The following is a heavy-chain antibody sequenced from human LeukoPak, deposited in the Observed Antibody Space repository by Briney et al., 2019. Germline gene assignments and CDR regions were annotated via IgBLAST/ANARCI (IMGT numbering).Heavy chain of an antibody. Sequence: SETLSLTCTVSGGSISSGDYYWSWIRQPPGKGLEWIGYIYYSGSTYYNPSLKSRVTISVDTSKNQFSLKLSSVTAADTAVYYCATHDYGDSYYYYMDVWGKGTTVTVSS. CDR2: IYYSGST. D-gene: IGHD4-17*01. J-gene: IGHJ6*03. CDR1: GGSISSGDYY. V-gene: IGHV4-30-4*08. CDR3: ATHDYGDSYYYYMDV.